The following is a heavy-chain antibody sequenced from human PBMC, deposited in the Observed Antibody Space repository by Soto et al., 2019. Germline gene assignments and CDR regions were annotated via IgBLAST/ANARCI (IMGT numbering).Heavy chain of an antibody. Sequence: GGSLILSCAASGFTFSSYATSWVRQAPGKGLEWVSAISGSGGSTYYADSVKGRFTISRDNSKNTLYLQMNSLRAEDTAVYYCAKGLLRAQPDYYGMDVWGQGTTVTVSS. J-gene: IGHJ6*02. CDR3: AKGLLRAQPDYYGMDV. CDR1: GFTFSSYA. D-gene: IGHD4-17*01. CDR2: ISGSGGST. V-gene: IGHV3-23*01.